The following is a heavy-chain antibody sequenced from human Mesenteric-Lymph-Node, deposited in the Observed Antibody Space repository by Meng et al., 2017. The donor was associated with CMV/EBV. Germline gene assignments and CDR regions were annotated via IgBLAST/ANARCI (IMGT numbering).Heavy chain of an antibody. CDR2: IYSNGKT. J-gene: IGHJ6*02. CDR3: TRSMEV. CDR1: GFSVSTNY. Sequence: GESLKISCAVSGFSVSTNYMSWVRQAPGKGLEWVSGIYSNGKTYYADSVKGRFTISGDYSKNILFLQMNSLRAEDTAVYYCTRSMEVWGQGTTVTVSS. V-gene: IGHV3-66*01.